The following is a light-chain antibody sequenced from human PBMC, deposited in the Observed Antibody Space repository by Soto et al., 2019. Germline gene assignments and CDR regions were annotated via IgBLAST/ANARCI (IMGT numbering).Light chain of an antibody. CDR2: GAS. CDR1: HTIITN. V-gene: IGKV3-15*01. CDR3: QQYNNWPRT. Sequence: EIVMTQSPPTLSLSPGERASLPCSASHTIITNLAWYQQKPDQAPRLLIYGASTRATGIPARFSGSGSETEYTLTITSLQPEDFAVYYCQQYNNWPRTFGQGTKVDIK. J-gene: IGKJ1*01.